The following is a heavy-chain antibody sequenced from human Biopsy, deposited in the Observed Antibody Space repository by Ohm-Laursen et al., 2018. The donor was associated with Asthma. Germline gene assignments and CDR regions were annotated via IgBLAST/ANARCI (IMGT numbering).Heavy chain of an antibody. J-gene: IGHJ6*02. CDR2: IMTVFGTT. CDR1: GDTFSNFA. CDR3: ARCQVGYSSGWSLLLKKIYYSGMDV. D-gene: IGHD6-19*01. Sequence: SVKVSCKAPGDTFSNFAISWVRQAPGQGLEWLGGIMTVFGTTNYAQKFQGRVTITADESTSTAYMEVTSLRSGDTAIYYCARCQVGYSSGWSLLLKKIYYSGMDVWGQGTAVTVSS. V-gene: IGHV1-69*13.